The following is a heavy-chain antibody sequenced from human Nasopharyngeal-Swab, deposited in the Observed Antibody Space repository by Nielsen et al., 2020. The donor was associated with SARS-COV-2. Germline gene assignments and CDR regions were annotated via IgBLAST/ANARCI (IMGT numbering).Heavy chain of an antibody. Sequence: GESLKISCAASGFTFSSYSMNWVRQAPGKGLEWVSYISSSSSTIYYADSWKGRFTISRDNAKNSLYLQMNSLRDEDTAVYYCAREPAARPPAPDYYYYYGMDVWGQGTTVTVSS. CDR2: ISSSSSTI. J-gene: IGHJ6*02. V-gene: IGHV3-48*02. D-gene: IGHD6-6*01. CDR1: GFTFSSYS. CDR3: AREPAARPPAPDYYYYYGMDV.